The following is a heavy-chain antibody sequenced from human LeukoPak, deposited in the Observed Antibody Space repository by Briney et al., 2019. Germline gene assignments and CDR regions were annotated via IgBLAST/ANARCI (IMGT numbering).Heavy chain of an antibody. Sequence: GGSLRLSCAASGFTFSDYYMSWIRQAPGKGLEWVSYISSSGSTIYYADSVKGRFTISRDNAKTSLYLQMNSLSAEDTAVYYCARDYYDTSGYDAFDIWGQGTMVTVSS. J-gene: IGHJ3*02. CDR3: ARDYYDTSGYDAFDI. CDR1: GFTFSDYY. CDR2: ISSSGSTI. D-gene: IGHD3-22*01. V-gene: IGHV3-11*01.